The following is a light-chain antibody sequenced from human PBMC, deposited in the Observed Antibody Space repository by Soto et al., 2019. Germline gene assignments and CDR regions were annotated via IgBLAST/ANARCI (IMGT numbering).Light chain of an antibody. CDR3: QQYNNWPQT. J-gene: IGKJ1*01. V-gene: IGKV3-15*01. Sequence: EIVMTQSPAILSVSPGERVTLSCRASQSVSSNLAWYQQKPGQAPRLLIYGASTRATGIPARFSGSGSGTEFTLTISSLQSEDFAVYYCQQYNNWPQTFGQGTKVDIK. CDR1: QSVSSN. CDR2: GAS.